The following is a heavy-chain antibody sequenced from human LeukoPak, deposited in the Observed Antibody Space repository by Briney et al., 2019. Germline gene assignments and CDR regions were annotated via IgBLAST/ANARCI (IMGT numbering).Heavy chain of an antibody. Sequence: SSETLSLTCTVSGASISSLHWTWIRQPAGKGLEWIGLIYSSGSTIYNPSLKSRVAMSVDMTKNQLSLKLSSVTAADTAMYYCARKDGDYWGQGTLVTVSS. J-gene: IGHJ4*02. CDR1: GASISSLH. V-gene: IGHV4-4*07. CDR2: IYSSGST. CDR3: ARKDGDY.